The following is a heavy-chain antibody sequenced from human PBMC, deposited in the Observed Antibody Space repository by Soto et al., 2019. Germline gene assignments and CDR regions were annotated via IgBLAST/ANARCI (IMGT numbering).Heavy chain of an antibody. J-gene: IGHJ4*02. D-gene: IGHD3-16*02. Sequence: GGSLRLSCAASGFTFSSYAMSWVRQAPGKGLEWVSAISGSGGSTYYADSVKGRFTISRDNSKNTLYLQMNSLRAEDTAVYYCAKDPEANYDYVWGSYRAVGDYWGQGTLVTVSS. CDR3: AKDPEANYDYVWGSYRAVGDY. CDR2: ISGSGGST. CDR1: GFTFSSYA. V-gene: IGHV3-23*01.